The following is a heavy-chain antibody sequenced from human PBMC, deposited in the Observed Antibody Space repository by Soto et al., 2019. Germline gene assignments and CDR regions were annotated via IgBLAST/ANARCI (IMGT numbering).Heavy chain of an antibody. J-gene: IGHJ1*01. Sequence: SLTCAVYGGSFSGYYWSWIRQPPGKGLERIGAINHSGSTNYNPSLKSRVTISVDTSKNQCSLKLSSVTAADTAVYYWARGRRYIVVVPAASSPFEYFQHWGQGTLVIVSS. CDR1: GGSFSGYY. V-gene: IGHV4-34*01. CDR3: ARGRRYIVVVPAASSPFEYFQH. CDR2: INHSGST. D-gene: IGHD2-2*01.